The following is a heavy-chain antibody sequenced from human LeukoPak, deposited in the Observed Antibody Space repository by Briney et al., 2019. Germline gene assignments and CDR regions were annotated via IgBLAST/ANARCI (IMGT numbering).Heavy chain of an antibody. Sequence: SETLSLTCAVYGGSFSGYYWSWIRQPPGKGLEWIGSIYYSGSTYYNPSLKSRVTISVDTSKNQFSLKLSSVTAADTAVYYCARLSKGIAARAFDIWGQGTMVTVSS. D-gene: IGHD6-13*01. V-gene: IGHV4-34*01. CDR2: IYYSGST. CDR3: ARLSKGIAARAFDI. CDR1: GGSFSGYY. J-gene: IGHJ3*02.